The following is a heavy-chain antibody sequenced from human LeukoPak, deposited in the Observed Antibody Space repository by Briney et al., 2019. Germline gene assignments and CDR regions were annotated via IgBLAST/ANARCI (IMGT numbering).Heavy chain of an antibody. Sequence: GESLKISCKGSGYSFSNYWIAWVRQMPGKGREWMGIIYPGDSDTRYSPSFQGQVTISADKSISTAYLQWSSLKASDTAMYYCARDYRSGSYPFDYWGQGTLVTVSS. V-gene: IGHV5-51*01. CDR2: IYPGDSDT. D-gene: IGHD3-10*01. J-gene: IGHJ4*02. CDR1: GYSFSNYW. CDR3: ARDYRSGSYPFDY.